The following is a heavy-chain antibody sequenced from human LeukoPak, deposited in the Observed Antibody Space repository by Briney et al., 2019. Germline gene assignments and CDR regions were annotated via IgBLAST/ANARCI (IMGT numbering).Heavy chain of an antibody. D-gene: IGHD1-1*01. Sequence: SETLSLTCTVSGGSISDYYWSWIRQPPGKGLEWIGYIYYSGSTYYNPSLKSRVTISVDTSKNRFSLKLSSVTAADTAVYYCARVNNWNDAGAFDIWGQGTMVTVSS. J-gene: IGHJ3*02. CDR2: IYYSGST. CDR1: GGSISDYY. CDR3: ARVNNWNDAGAFDI. V-gene: IGHV4-30-4*08.